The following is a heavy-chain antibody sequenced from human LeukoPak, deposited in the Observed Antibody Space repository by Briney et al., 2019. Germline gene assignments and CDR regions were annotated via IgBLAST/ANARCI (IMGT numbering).Heavy chain of an antibody. J-gene: IGHJ1*01. Sequence: SETLSLTCTVSGGSISNYYWSWIRQPPGKGLEWIGNIYYSGSTNYNPSLKSRVTISVDTSKNQFSLKLNSVTAVDTAVYFCARAYCSSTSCYFHHWGQGTLVTVSS. CDR1: GGSISNYY. CDR3: ARAYCSSTSCYFHH. CDR2: IYYSGST. V-gene: IGHV4-59*01. D-gene: IGHD2-2*01.